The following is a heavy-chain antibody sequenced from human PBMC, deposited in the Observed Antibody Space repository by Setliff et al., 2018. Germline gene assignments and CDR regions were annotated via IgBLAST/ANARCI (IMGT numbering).Heavy chain of an antibody. Sequence: TGGSLRLSCAASGFTLSSYWMHWVRQAPGKGLVWVSRINSDGSSTSYADSVKGRFTISRDNAKNTLYLQMNSLRAEDTAVYYCARGPWKHSAYYYYYYMDVWGKGTTVTVSS. J-gene: IGHJ6*03. CDR2: INSDGSST. V-gene: IGHV3-74*01. CDR3: ARGPWKHSAYYYYYYMDV. CDR1: GFTLSSYW. D-gene: IGHD1-1*01.